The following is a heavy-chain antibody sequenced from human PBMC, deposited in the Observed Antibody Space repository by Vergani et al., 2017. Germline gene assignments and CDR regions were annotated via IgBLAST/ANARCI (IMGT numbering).Heavy chain of an antibody. V-gene: IGHV3-7*01. CDR1: GFTFSSYW. CDR3: AREIYRACSGGSCSPTYYYYGMDV. D-gene: IGHD2-15*01. CDR2: IKQDGSEK. Sequence: EVQLVESGGGLVQPGGSLRLSCAASGFTFSSYWMSWVRQAPGKGLEWVANIKQDGSEKYYVDSVKGRFTISRDNAKNSLYLQMNSLRAEDTAVYYCAREIYRACSGGSCSPTYYYYGMDVWGQGTTVTVSS. J-gene: IGHJ6*02.